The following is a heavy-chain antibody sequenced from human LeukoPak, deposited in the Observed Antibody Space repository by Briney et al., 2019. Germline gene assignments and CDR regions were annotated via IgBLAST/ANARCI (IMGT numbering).Heavy chain of an antibody. J-gene: IGHJ4*02. Sequence: SETLSLTCTVSGGSISSYYWSWIRQPPGKGLEWIGYIYYSGSTNYNPSLKSRVTISVDTSKKQFSLKLSSVTAADTAVYYCARVTGDLYFDYWGQGTLVTVSS. V-gene: IGHV4-59*08. CDR3: ARVTGDLYFDY. CDR2: IYYSGST. D-gene: IGHD7-27*01. CDR1: GGSISSYY.